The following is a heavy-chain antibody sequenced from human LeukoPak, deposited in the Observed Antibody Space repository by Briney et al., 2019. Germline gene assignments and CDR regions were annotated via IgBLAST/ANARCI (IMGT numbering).Heavy chain of an antibody. CDR3: AKSGLWFGEG. D-gene: IGHD3-10*01. V-gene: IGHV3-30*18. CDR1: GFTFSSYG. J-gene: IGHJ4*02. CDR2: ISYDGSNK. Sequence: GGTLRLSCAASGFTFSSYGMHWVRQAPGKGLEWVAVISYDGSNKYYADSVKGRFTISRDNSKNTLYLQMNSLRAEDTAVYYCAKSGLWFGEGGGQGTLVTVSS.